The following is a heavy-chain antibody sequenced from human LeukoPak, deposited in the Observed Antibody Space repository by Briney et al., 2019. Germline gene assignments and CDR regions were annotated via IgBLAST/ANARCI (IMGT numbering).Heavy chain of an antibody. J-gene: IGHJ4*02. Sequence: GGSLRLSCAASGFTFSSYAMHWVRQAPGKGLKWVAVISYDGSNKYYADSVKGRFTISRDNSKNTLYLQMNSLRAEDTAVYYCARGDALAGTFDYWGQGTLVTVSS. CDR2: ISYDGSNK. D-gene: IGHD6-19*01. V-gene: IGHV3-30*04. CDR1: GFTFSSYA. CDR3: ARGDALAGTFDY.